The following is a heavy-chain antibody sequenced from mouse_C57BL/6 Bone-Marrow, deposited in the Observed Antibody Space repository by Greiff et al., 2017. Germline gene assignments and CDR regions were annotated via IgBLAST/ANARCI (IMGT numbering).Heavy chain of an antibody. Sequence: DVQLVESGGGFVQPGGSLKLSCAASGFTFSDYGMAWVRQAPREGPEWVAFISNLAYSIYYADTVTGRFTISRENATNTLYLEMSSLSSEDTTMYYDDRHDYGSSYDCPMDYWGQGTSVTVSS. J-gene: IGHJ4*01. CDR2: ISNLAYSI. CDR1: GFTFSDYG. V-gene: IGHV5-15*01. D-gene: IGHD1-1*01. CDR3: DRHDYGSSYDCPMDY.